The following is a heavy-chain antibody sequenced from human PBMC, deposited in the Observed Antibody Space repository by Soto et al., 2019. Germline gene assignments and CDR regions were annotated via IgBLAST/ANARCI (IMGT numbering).Heavy chain of an antibody. V-gene: IGHV4-59*08. CDR1: GGSISSYY. J-gene: IGHJ6*03. D-gene: IGHD3-10*01. Sequence: SETLSLTCTVSGGSISSYYWSWIRQPPGKGLEWIGYIYYSGSTNYNPSLKSRVTISVDTSKNQFSLKLSSVTAADTAVYYCARVGSARQRGSYYYYMDVWGKGTTVTVSS. CDR3: ARVGSARQRGSYYYYMDV. CDR2: IYYSGST.